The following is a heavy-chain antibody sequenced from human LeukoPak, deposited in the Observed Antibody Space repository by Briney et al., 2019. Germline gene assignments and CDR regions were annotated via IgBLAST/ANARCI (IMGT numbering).Heavy chain of an antibody. D-gene: IGHD3-22*01. V-gene: IGHV3-21*01. CDR2: IRSSSSHV. CDR3: ARDCPQSRYYDSSGYYLRLDAFDI. CDR1: GFTFTTYS. Sequence: GGSLRLSCAASGFTFTTYSLTWVRQAPGKGLQWVSSIRSSSSHVFYADSVKGRFTISRDNTKNSLYLQMNSLRAEDTAVYYCARDCPQSRYYDSSGYYLRLDAFDIWGQGTMVTVSS. J-gene: IGHJ3*02.